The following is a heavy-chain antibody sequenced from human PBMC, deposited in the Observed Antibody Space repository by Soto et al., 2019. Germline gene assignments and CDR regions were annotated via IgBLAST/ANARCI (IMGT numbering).Heavy chain of an antibody. D-gene: IGHD5-18*01. CDR1: GDSITSGNHY. CDR2: IYYSGSN. Sequence: PSETLSLTCTVSGDSITSGNHYWSWIRQHPGKGLEWIGYIYYSGSNLYNPSLESRVTITIDTFRNQFSLKLSSVTAADTAVYYCARLYTYGYYYFDYWGLGTLVTAPQ. V-gene: IGHV4-31*03. CDR3: ARLYTYGYYYFDY. J-gene: IGHJ4*02.